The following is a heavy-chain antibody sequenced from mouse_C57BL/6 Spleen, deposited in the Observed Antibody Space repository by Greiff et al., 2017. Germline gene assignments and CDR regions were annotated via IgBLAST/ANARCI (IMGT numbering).Heavy chain of an antibody. D-gene: IGHD1-1*01. V-gene: IGHV1-59*01. J-gene: IGHJ2*01. Sequence: QVQLQQPGAELVRPGTSVKLSCKASGYTFTSYWMHWVKQRPGQGLEWIGVIDPSDSYTNYNQKFKGKATLTVDTSSSTAYMQLSSLTSEDSAVYYCARSHYGSSFFDYWGQGTTLTVSS. CDR1: GYTFTSYW. CDR2: IDPSDSYT. CDR3: ARSHYGSSFFDY.